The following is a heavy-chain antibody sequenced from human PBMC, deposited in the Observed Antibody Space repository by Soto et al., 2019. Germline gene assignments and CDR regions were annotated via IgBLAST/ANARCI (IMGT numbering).Heavy chain of an antibody. Sequence: PGGSLRLSCAASGFTFSSYGMHWVRQAPGKGLEWVAVIWYDGSNKYYADSVKGRFTISRDNSKNTLYLQMNSLRAEDTAVYYCARGRSRYSYGPVHGMDVWGQGTTVTVSS. V-gene: IGHV3-33*01. D-gene: IGHD5-18*01. CDR2: IWYDGSNK. J-gene: IGHJ6*02. CDR1: GFTFSSYG. CDR3: ARGRSRYSYGPVHGMDV.